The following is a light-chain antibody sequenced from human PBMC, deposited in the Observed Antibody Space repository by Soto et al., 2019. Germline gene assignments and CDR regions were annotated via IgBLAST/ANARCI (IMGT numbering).Light chain of an antibody. CDR2: NVN. V-gene: IGLV2-18*02. Sequence: QSVLIQPPSVSGSPGQSVTISCTGTSSDVGSYDYVSWYQQHPGTVPKPMIYNVNTRPSGVPDRFSGSKSGNTASLIISGLQAEDEADYYCSSYTSSSSYVFGSGTKVTVL. CDR1: SSDVGSYDY. J-gene: IGLJ1*01. CDR3: SSYTSSSSYV.